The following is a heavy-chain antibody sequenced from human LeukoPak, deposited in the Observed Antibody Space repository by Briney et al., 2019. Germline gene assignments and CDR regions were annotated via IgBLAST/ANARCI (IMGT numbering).Heavy chain of an antibody. Sequence: GGSLRLSCAASGFTFSSYAMHWVRQAPGKGLEWVAVISYDGSNKYYADSVKGRFTISRDNAKNSLYLQMNSLRAEDTAVYYCASFMGGDPLDYWGQGTLVTVSS. CDR3: ASFMGGDPLDY. V-gene: IGHV3-30-3*01. J-gene: IGHJ4*02. CDR2: ISYDGSNK. D-gene: IGHD3-16*01. CDR1: GFTFSSYA.